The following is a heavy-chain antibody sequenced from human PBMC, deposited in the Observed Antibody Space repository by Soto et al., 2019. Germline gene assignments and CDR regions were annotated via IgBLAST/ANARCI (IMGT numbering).Heavy chain of an antibody. CDR2: IYYSGST. CDR3: ARDGSRYDFWSGPYYFDY. V-gene: IGHV4-59*01. Sequence: QVQLQESGPGLVKPSETLSLTCTVSGGSISTYYWSWIRQPPGKGLEWIGYIYYSGSTNYNPSLKSRGTISVDTSKNQSSLKLTSVRAADTAVYYCARDGSRYDFWSGPYYFDYWGQGTLVTVSS. J-gene: IGHJ4*02. CDR1: GGSISTYY. D-gene: IGHD3-3*01.